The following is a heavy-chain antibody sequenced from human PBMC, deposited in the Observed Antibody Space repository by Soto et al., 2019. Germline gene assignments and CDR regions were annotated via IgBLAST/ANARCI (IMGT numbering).Heavy chain of an antibody. Sequence: SETLSLTCTVSGGSISSYYWSWIRQPPGKGLEWIGYIYYSGSTNYNPSLKSRVTISVDTSKNQFSLKLSSVTAADTAVYYCARFRAAAGYYFDYWGPGTLVTVSS. D-gene: IGHD6-13*01. V-gene: IGHV4-59*01. CDR2: IYYSGST. J-gene: IGHJ4*02. CDR3: ARFRAAAGYYFDY. CDR1: GGSISSYY.